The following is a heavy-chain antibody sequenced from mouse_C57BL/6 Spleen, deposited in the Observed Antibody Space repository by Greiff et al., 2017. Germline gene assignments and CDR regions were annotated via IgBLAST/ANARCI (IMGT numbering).Heavy chain of an antibody. J-gene: IGHJ4*01. CDR2: ISYDGSN. D-gene: IGHD2-4*01. V-gene: IGHV3-6*01. Sequence: ESGPGLVKPSQSLSLTCSVTGYSITSGYYWNWIRQFPGNKLEWMGYISYDGSNNYNPSLKNRISITRDTSKNQFFLKLNSVTTEDTATYYCAREGDYDGGSYYYAMDYWGQGTSVTVSS. CDR3: AREGDYDGGSYYYAMDY. CDR1: GYSITSGYY.